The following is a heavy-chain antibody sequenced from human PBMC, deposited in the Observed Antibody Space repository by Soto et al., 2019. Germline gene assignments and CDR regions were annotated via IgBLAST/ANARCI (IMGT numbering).Heavy chain of an antibody. V-gene: IGHV4-34*01. J-gene: IGHJ6*02. CDR1: DGSLRVYY. Sequence: QVQLQQWGAGLLKPSETLSLTCAVYDGSLRVYYWSWIRQSPGKGLEWIGEIHPSGSTDYNPSLKSRVTILVDTSKSQFSLRLTAVTAADTAVYYCARGRDEYKLGNVWGPGTTVTVSS. CDR2: IHPSGST. D-gene: IGHD7-27*01. CDR3: ARGRDEYKLGNV.